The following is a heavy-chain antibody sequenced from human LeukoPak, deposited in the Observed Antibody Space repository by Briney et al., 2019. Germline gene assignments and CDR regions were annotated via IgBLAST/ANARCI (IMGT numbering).Heavy chain of an antibody. CDR2: INRDGSER. V-gene: IGHV3-7*03. Sequence: GGSLRPSCAASGFTFSNSWMTWVRQAPGKGLEWVANINRDGSERYYVDSVKGRFTISRDDAKSSLYLQMNSLRAEDTAVYYCARRNAMDVWGQGTTVIVFS. CDR1: GFTFSNSW. J-gene: IGHJ6*02. CDR3: ARRNAMDV.